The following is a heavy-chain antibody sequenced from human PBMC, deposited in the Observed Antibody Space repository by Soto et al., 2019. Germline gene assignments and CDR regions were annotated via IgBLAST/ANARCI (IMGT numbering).Heavy chain of an antibody. CDR3: TRPNYDFWSGYYGGYGMDV. D-gene: IGHD3-3*01. CDR2: IRSKANSYAT. J-gene: IGHJ6*02. V-gene: IGHV3-73*02. Sequence: EVQLVESGGGLVQPGGSLKLSCVASGFTFSGSAMHWVRQASGKGLEWVGRIRSKANSYATAYAASVKGRFTISRDDSKNTAYLQMNCLKTEDTAVYYCTRPNYDFWSGYYGGYGMDVWGQGTTVTVSS. CDR1: GFTFSGSA.